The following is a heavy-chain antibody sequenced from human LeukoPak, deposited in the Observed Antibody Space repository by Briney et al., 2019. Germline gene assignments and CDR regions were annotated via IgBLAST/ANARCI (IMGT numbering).Heavy chain of an antibody. CDR1: GGTFSSYA. CDR3: ARDGYDYRYYYYYMDV. V-gene: IGHV1-69*05. Sequence: SVKVSCKASGGTFSSYAISWVRQAPGQGLEWMGGIIPIFGTANYAQKFQGRVTITTDESTSTAYMELSSLRSEDTAVYYCARDGYDYRYYYYYMDVWGKGTTVTVSS. J-gene: IGHJ6*03. D-gene: IGHD4-11*01. CDR2: IIPIFGTA.